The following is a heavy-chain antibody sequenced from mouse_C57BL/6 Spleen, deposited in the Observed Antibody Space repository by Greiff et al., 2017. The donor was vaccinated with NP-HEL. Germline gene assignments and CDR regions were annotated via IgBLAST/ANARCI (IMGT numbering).Heavy chain of an antibody. J-gene: IGHJ2*01. Sequence: QVQLQQPGTELVKPGASVKLSCKASGYTFTSYWMHWVKQRPGQGLEWIGNINPSNGGTNYNEKFKSKATLTVDKSSSTAYLQLSSLPSEDSAVYYCARPAYYGSVFDYWGQGTTLTVSS. CDR2: INPSNGGT. V-gene: IGHV1-53*01. CDR3: ARPAYYGSVFDY. CDR1: GYTFTSYW. D-gene: IGHD1-1*01.